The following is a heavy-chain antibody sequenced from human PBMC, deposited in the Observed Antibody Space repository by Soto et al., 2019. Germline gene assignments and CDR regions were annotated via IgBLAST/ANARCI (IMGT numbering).Heavy chain of an antibody. Sequence: QVQLQQWGAGLLKPSETLSLTCAVYGGSFSGYYWSWIRQPPVKGLEWIGEINHSGSTNYNPSLKSRVTISVDTSKNQFSLKLSSVTAADTAVYYCAVATVTKYFQHWGQGTLVTVSS. CDR1: GGSFSGYY. CDR2: INHSGST. CDR3: AVATVTKYFQH. V-gene: IGHV4-34*01. J-gene: IGHJ1*01. D-gene: IGHD4-17*01.